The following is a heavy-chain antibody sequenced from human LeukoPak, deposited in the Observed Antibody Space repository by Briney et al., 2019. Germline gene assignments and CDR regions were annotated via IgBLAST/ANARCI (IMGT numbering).Heavy chain of an antibody. J-gene: IGHJ5*02. D-gene: IGHD1-26*01. CDR1: GGSISSLD. CDR2: IYYTGST. V-gene: IGHV4-59*01. Sequence: PLETLSLTCSVSGGSISSLDWSWIRQPPGKGLEWIGYIYYTGSTNYNPSLKSRVTISVDTSKNQFSLKLSSVTAADTAVYYCAREGPSSSGSYLNCFDPWGQGTLVTVSS. CDR3: AREGPSSSGSYLNCFDP.